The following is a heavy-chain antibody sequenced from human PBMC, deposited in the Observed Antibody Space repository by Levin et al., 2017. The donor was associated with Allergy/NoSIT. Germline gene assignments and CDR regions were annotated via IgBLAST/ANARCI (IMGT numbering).Heavy chain of an antibody. CDR3: ARLPYARTDYYLYCSDH. Sequence: GESLKISCKGSGYSFSSYWIGWVRQKPGKGLEWMGIIYPGDSDTRYSPSFQGQVTVSADKSINTAYLQWSSLKASDTAMYYCARLPYARTDYYLYCSDHWGLGTPVTVSS. V-gene: IGHV5-51*01. J-gene: IGHJ4*02. CDR1: GYSFSSYW. CDR2: IYPGDSDT. D-gene: IGHD3-22*01.